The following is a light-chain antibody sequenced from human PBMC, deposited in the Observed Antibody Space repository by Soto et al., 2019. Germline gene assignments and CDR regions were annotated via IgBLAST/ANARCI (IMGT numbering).Light chain of an antibody. CDR2: ENN. CDR3: RSCGSSLSGYV. V-gene: IGLV1-40*01. Sequence: QSVLTQPPSVSEAPGQRVTISCTGSSSNIGAGYEAHWYQQVPGTAPKLLIYENNNRPSGLPDRLSGSKSGTSASLAITGLQADDETEYYCRSCGSSLSGYVFGTGTKLTVL. J-gene: IGLJ1*01. CDR1: SSNIGAGYE.